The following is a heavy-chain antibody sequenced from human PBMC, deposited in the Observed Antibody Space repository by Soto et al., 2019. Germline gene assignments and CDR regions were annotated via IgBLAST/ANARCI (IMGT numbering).Heavy chain of an antibody. Sequence: ESGGGLVQPGGSLRLSCAASGFTFSSYEMNWVRQAPGKGLEWVSYISSSGSTIYYADSVKGRFTISRDNAKNSLYLQMNSLRAEDTAVYYCARERWRGFFDYWGQGTLVTVSS. V-gene: IGHV3-48*03. J-gene: IGHJ4*02. CDR1: GFTFSSYE. CDR3: ARERWRGFFDY. D-gene: IGHD5-12*01. CDR2: ISSSGSTI.